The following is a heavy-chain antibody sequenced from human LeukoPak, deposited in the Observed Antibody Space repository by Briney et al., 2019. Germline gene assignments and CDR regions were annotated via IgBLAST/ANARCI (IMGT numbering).Heavy chain of an antibody. CDR2: INQDGSDK. CDR1: GFTFDDYG. D-gene: IGHD5-12*01. Sequence: GGSLRLSCAASGFTFDDYGMNWVRQAPGKGLEWVANINQDGSDKYYVDSVKGRFTISRDNAENSLYLQMNSLRAEDTAVYYCARARGHDYWGQGTLVTASS. J-gene: IGHJ4*02. V-gene: IGHV3-7*01. CDR3: ARARGHDY.